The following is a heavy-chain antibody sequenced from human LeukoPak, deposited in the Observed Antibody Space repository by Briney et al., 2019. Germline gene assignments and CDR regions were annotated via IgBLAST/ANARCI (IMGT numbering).Heavy chain of an antibody. CDR3: AKDLRGYSYGYFTDH. CDR2: IRYDGSKK. Sequence: PEGSLRLSCAASGFTFSSYGMHWVRQAPGKGLEWVAFIRYDGSKKYYADSVKGRFTISRDNSKNTLYLQMNSLRAEDTAVYYCAKDLRGYSYGYFTDHWGQGTLVTVSS. J-gene: IGHJ4*02. CDR1: GFTFSSYG. D-gene: IGHD5-18*01. V-gene: IGHV3-30*02.